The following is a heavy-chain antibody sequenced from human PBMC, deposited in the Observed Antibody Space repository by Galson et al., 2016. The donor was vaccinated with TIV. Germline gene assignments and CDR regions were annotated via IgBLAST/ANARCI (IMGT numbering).Heavy chain of an antibody. Sequence: SLRLSCAASGFNFGTYGMHWVRQAPGKGLEWVAIIGHDGNWKDYADSVKGRFTVSRDNSKNTLYLQIDSLRVEDTAVYFCARDLRVGRYCDYWGQGTLVTVSS. CDR3: ARDLRVGRYCDY. J-gene: IGHJ4*02. D-gene: IGHD1-26*01. V-gene: IGHV3-30*12. CDR1: GFNFGTYG. CDR2: IGHDGNWK.